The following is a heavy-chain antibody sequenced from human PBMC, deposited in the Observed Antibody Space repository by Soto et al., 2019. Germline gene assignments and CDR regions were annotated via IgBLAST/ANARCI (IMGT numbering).Heavy chain of an antibody. J-gene: IGHJ4*02. CDR1: GFTFSSYA. D-gene: IGHD3-10*01. Sequence: GGSPRLSCAACGFTFSSYAMSWVRQAPGKGLEWVSAISGSGGSTYYADSVKGRFTISRDNSKNTLYLQMNSLRAEDTAVYYCAKEEGRSSDYFDYWGQGTLVTVSS. CDR2: ISGSGGST. CDR3: AKEEGRSSDYFDY. V-gene: IGHV3-23*01.